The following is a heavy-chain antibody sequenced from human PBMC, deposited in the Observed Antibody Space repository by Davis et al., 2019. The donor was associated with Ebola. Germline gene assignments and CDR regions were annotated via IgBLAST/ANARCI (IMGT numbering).Heavy chain of an antibody. V-gene: IGHV3-23*01. D-gene: IGHD3-22*01. CDR3: TTQSLTTSWVDY. CDR2: ISGTSTYT. Sequence: GGSLRLSCAVSGFTFSSFAMSWVRQAPGKGLEWVSTISGTSTYTYYADSVKGRFTISRDNSKNTAYLQMNSLKTEDTAVYYCTTQSLTTSWVDYWGQGTLVTVSS. CDR1: GFTFSSFA. J-gene: IGHJ4*02.